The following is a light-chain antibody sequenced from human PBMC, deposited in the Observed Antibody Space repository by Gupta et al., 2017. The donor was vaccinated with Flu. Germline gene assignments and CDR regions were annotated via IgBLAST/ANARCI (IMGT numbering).Light chain of an antibody. CDR3: QQYYSTPQT. CDR1: QSVLYHSNNKNY. J-gene: IGKJ5*01. Sequence: DSVMTQSPDSLAVSLGERATINCKSSQSVLYHSNNKNYLAWYQQKPGQPPKLLIYGASTRESGVPDRFSGSGSGTYFTLTISSLQAEDVAVYYCQQYYSTPQTFGQGTRLEIK. V-gene: IGKV4-1*01. CDR2: GAS.